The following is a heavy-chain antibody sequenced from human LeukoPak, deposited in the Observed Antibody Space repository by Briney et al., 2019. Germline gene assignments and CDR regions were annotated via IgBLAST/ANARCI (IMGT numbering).Heavy chain of an antibody. CDR1: GFTLISCS. Sequence: PGGSLRLSCAASGFTLISCSMNWARHAGGKGREWGSSISSSSSYIYYADSVKGRFTISRDNDKNSLYLQMNRLRAEDTAVYYCARGESIAAPPATDDYWGQGTLVTVSS. J-gene: IGHJ4*02. CDR2: ISSSSSYI. CDR3: ARGESIAAPPATDDY. V-gene: IGHV3-21*01. D-gene: IGHD6-6*01.